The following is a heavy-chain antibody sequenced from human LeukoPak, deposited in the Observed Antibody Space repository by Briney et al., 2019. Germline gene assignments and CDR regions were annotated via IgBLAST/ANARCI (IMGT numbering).Heavy chain of an antibody. CDR1: GASISGSGYY. D-gene: IGHD1-26*01. J-gene: IGHJ4*02. CDR3: VKSGGYGLIDY. V-gene: IGHV4-39*01. CDR2: IYYTGNT. Sequence: SETLSLTCTVSGASISGSGYYLGWIRQSPVKGLEWIGNIYYTGNTYYNASLQSRVTISIDTSENQFSLRLNSVTAADTAMYYCVKSGGYGLIDYWGPGTLVTVSS.